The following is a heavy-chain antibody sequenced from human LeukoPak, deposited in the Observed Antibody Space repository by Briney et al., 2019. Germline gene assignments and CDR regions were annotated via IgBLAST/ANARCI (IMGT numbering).Heavy chain of an antibody. CDR3: VRTEKRWLQPQYYFDY. Sequence: ASVKVSCKASGGTFISYAISWVRQAPGQGLEWMGGIIPIFGTANYAQKFQGRVTITADESTSTAYMELSSLRSEDTAVYYCVRTEKRWLQPQYYFDYWGQGTLVTVSS. V-gene: IGHV1-69*13. CDR2: IIPIFGTA. J-gene: IGHJ4*02. D-gene: IGHD5-24*01. CDR1: GGTFISYA.